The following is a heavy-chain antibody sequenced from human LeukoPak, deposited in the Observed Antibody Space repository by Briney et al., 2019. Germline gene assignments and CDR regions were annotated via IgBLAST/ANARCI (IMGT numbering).Heavy chain of an antibody. Sequence: PSETLSLTCAVYGGSFSGYYWSWIRQPPGKGLEWIGEINHSGSTNYNPSLKSRVTISVDTSKNQFSLKLSSVTAADTAVYYCARVFDFWSGYSTGAFDIWDQGTMVTVSS. CDR1: GGSFSGYY. CDR3: ARVFDFWSGYSTGAFDI. CDR2: INHSGST. V-gene: IGHV4-34*01. D-gene: IGHD3-3*01. J-gene: IGHJ3*02.